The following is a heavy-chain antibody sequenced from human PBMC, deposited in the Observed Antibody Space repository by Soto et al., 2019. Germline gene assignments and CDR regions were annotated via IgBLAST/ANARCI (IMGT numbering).Heavy chain of an antibody. CDR2: IYHSGST. V-gene: IGHV4-4*02. CDR3: VCLISQWLVNSWYFEL. J-gene: IGHJ2*01. D-gene: IGHD6-19*01. Sequence: QVQLQESGPGLLKPSGTLSLTCAVSGGSISSSNWWSWVRQPPGKGLEWIGEIYHSGSTNNNSSLKSRVTISVDKFKNQFSLKLSSAPAADTAGYYCVCLISQWLVNSWYFELWGRGTLVTVSS. CDR1: GGSISSSNW.